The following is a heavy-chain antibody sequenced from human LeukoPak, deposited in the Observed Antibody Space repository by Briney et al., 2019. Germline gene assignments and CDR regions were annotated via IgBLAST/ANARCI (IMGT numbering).Heavy chain of an antibody. CDR2: ILGSGGGT. J-gene: IGHJ5*02. D-gene: IGHD1-14*01. CDR3: AKGKAHNNLDWFDP. V-gene: IGHV3-23*01. CDR1: GFTFSSYA. Sequence: GSLRLSCAASGFTFSSYAMTWVRQAPGKGLEWILSILGSGGGTFYSDSVKGRFTISRDNFRNTMYLQMNSLRAEDTAVYYCAKGKAHNNLDWFDPWGQGTLVTVSS.